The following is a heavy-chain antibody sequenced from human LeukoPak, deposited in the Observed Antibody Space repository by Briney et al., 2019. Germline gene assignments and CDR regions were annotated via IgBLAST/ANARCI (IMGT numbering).Heavy chain of an antibody. CDR3: AKDSPSRTATTEVPVDY. CDR1: GFSFRDYT. CDR2: ISSSSSYI. D-gene: IGHD1/OR15-1a*01. J-gene: IGHJ4*02. V-gene: IGHV3-21*01. Sequence: GGSLRLSCAAPGFSFRDYTMNWVRQAPGKGLEWLASISSSSSYIYFANSVRGRFTISRDNAKNSLYLQMNSLRAEDTAVYYCAKDSPSRTATTEVPVDYWGQGTRVTLFS.